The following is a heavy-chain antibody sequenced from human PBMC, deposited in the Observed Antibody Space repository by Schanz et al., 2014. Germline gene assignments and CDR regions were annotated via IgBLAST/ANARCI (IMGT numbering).Heavy chain of an antibody. CDR1: GASMDNYY. D-gene: IGHD3-3*01. V-gene: IGHV4-59*01. J-gene: IGHJ6*02. CDR3: ARVVGGAEWLLYDDYYYNLDV. Sequence: QVQLQESGPGLVRPSETLSLTCTVSGASMDNYYWSWIRQPPGKGLEWIGYVYNNGRTYYNPSLKSRVAISVDTSKNQFSLKLTSVTAADTAVYYCARVVGGAEWLLYDDYYYNLDVWGQGTTVTVSS. CDR2: VYNNGRT.